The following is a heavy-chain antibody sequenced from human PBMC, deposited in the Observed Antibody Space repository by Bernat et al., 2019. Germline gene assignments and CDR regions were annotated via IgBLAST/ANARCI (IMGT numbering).Heavy chain of an antibody. CDR3: AKDLSVVVVAAFYFDY. CDR1: GFTFSSYA. Sequence: EVQLVESGGGLVQPGGSLRLSCAASGFTFSSYAMSWVRQAPGKGLEWVSAISGIGGSTYYAEAVKRRFTISRDNSKNTLYLQMNSLRAEDTAVYYCAKDLSVVVVAAFYFDYWGQGTLVTVSS. D-gene: IGHD2-15*01. J-gene: IGHJ4*02. CDR2: ISGIGGST. V-gene: IGHV3-23*04.